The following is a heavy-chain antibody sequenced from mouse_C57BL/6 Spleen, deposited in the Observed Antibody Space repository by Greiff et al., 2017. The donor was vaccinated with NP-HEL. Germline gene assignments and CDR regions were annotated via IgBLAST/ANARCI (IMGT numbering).Heavy chain of an antibody. D-gene: IGHD1-1*01. Sequence: EVHLVESGGGLVKPGGSLKLSCAASGFTFSDYGMHWVRQAPEKGLEWVAYISSGSSTIYYADTVKGRFTISRDNAKNTLFLQMTSLRSEDTAMYYCARERYYGSRYFDVWGTGTTVTVSS. CDR2: ISSGSSTI. CDR3: ARERYYGSRYFDV. J-gene: IGHJ1*03. CDR1: GFTFSDYG. V-gene: IGHV5-17*01.